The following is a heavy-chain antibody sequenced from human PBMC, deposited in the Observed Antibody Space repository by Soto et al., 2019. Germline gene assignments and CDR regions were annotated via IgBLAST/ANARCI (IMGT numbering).Heavy chain of an antibody. Sequence: GGSLRLSCSASGLTFSSYGMHWVRQAPGKGLEWVAVISYDGSNKYYADSVKGRFTISRDNSKNTLYLQMNSLRAEDTAVYYCAKDQGDSSGYYFGDFDYWGQGTLVTVSS. D-gene: IGHD3-22*01. CDR1: GLTFSSYG. CDR3: AKDQGDSSGYYFGDFDY. CDR2: ISYDGSNK. V-gene: IGHV3-30*18. J-gene: IGHJ4*02.